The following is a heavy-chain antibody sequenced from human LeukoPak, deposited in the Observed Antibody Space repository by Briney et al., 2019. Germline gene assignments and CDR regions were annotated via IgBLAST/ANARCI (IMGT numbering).Heavy chain of an antibody. D-gene: IGHD3-16*02. Sequence: GASAKVSCKASGYTFTSYDINWVRQATGQGLEWMGWMNPNSGNTGYAQKFQGRVTMTRNTSISTAYMELSSLRSEDTAVYYCVSGVRLGELSFFDYWGQGTLVTVSS. CDR3: VSGVRLGELSFFDY. J-gene: IGHJ4*02. V-gene: IGHV1-8*01. CDR2: MNPNSGNT. CDR1: GYTFTSYD.